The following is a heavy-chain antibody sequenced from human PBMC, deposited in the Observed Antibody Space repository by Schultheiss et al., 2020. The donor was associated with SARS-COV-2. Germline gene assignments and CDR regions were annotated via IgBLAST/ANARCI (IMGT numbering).Heavy chain of an antibody. D-gene: IGHD4-23*01. CDR2: ISLDGSRK. Sequence: GGSLRLSCAASGFTFSSFALHWVRQAPGEGLEWVEVISLDGSRKHYADSVKGRFTISRDNSKNSLYLQMNSLRTEDTALYYCAKDGPYVYGGNGNPWGQGTLVTVSS. V-gene: IGHV3-30*18. J-gene: IGHJ5*02. CDR3: AKDGPYVYGGNGNP. CDR1: GFTFSSFA.